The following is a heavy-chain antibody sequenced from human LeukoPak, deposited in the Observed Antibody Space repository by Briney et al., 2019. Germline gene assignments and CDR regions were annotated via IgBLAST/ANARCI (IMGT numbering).Heavy chain of an antibody. V-gene: IGHV1-3*01. J-gene: IGHJ4*02. CDR2: INAGNGNT. CDR1: GYTFTSYA. Sequence: ASVTVSCKASGYTFTSYAMHWVRQAPGQRLELMGWINAGNGNTKYSQKFQGRVTIARDTSASTAYMELSSLRSEDTAVYYCARGPLWFGELFPDYWGQGTLVTVSS. CDR3: ARGPLWFGELFPDY. D-gene: IGHD3-10*01.